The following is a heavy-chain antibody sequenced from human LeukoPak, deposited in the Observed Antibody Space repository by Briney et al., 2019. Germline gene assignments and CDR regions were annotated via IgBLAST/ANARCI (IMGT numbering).Heavy chain of an antibody. V-gene: IGHV4-39*07. J-gene: IGHJ4*02. CDR1: GGSISSSSYY. CDR2: IYYSGTT. Sequence: PSETLSLTCTVSGGSISSSSYYWGWIRQPPGKGLEWIGSIYYSGTTYYNSSLKSRVTISVDTSKNQYSLKLSSVTAADTAVYYCARVKGELDYWGQGTLVTVSS. D-gene: IGHD1-26*01. CDR3: ARVKGELDY.